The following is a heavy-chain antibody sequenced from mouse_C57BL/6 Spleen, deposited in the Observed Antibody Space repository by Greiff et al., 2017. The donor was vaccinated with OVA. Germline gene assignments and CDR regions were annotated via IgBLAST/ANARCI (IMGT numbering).Heavy chain of an antibody. V-gene: IGHV3-6*01. D-gene: IGHD2-3*01. CDR1: GYSITSGYY. CDR2: ISYDGSN. J-gene: IGHJ3*01. Sequence: EVQLQQSGPGLVKPSQSLSLTCSVTGYSITSGYYWNWIRQFPGNKLEWMGYISYDGSNHYNPSLKNRISITRDTSKNQFFLKLNSVTTEDTATYYCARDPGGYDGYYVRFAYWCQGTLVTVSA. CDR3: ARDPGGYDGYYVRFAY.